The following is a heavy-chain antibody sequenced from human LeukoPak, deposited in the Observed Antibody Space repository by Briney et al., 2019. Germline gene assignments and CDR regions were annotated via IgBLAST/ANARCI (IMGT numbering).Heavy chain of an antibody. CDR3: ARGVIRGYFRDARAFDI. D-gene: IGHD5-18*01. J-gene: IGHJ3*02. Sequence: PSQTLSLTCTVSGDSISSGDYYWSWIRQPPGKGLEWIGEINHSGSTNYNPSLKSRVTISVDTSKNQFSLKLSSVTAADTAVYYCARGVIRGYFRDARAFDIWGQGTMVTVSS. CDR2: INHSGST. V-gene: IGHV4-30-4*08. CDR1: GDSISSGDYY.